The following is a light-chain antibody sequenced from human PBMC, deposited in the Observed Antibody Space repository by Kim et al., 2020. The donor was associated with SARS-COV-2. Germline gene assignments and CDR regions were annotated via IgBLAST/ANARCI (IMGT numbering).Light chain of an antibody. CDR3: QQYVSSPRT. Sequence: EIVVSHSPPPLSLSPGERATLSCRASQSISSSYLAWYQQKPGQAPRLLIYGESSRATGIPDRFSGSGSGTDFTLTISRLEPEDFAVYYCQQYVSSPRTFVQWTKVDIK. V-gene: IGKV3-20*01. CDR1: QSISSSY. J-gene: IGKJ1*01. CDR2: GES.